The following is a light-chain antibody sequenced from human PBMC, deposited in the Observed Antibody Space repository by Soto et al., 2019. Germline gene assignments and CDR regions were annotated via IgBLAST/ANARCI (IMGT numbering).Light chain of an antibody. CDR2: EVS. V-gene: IGLV2-14*01. Sequence: QSALTQPASVSGSPGQSITISCTGTSNDVGGYNYVSWFQQHPGKAPKLMIYEVSNRPSGVSNRFSGSKSDNTASLTISGLQTEDEADYYCSSYTGSSTLVFGGGTKVTVL. CDR3: SSYTGSSTLV. J-gene: IGLJ2*01. CDR1: SNDVGGYNY.